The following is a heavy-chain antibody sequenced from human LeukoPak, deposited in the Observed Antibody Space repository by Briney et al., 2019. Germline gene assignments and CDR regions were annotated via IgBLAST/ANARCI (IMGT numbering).Heavy chain of an antibody. V-gene: IGHV1-18*01. D-gene: IGHD6-13*01. CDR2: ISAYNGNT. J-gene: IGHJ4*02. Sequence: ASVKVSCKASGYTFTSYGISWVRQAPGQGLKWMGWISAYNGNTNYAQKLQGRVTMTTDTSTSTAYMELRSLRSDDTAAYYCARGSAAGARGYFDYWGQGTLVTVSS. CDR1: GYTFTSYG. CDR3: ARGSAAGARGYFDY.